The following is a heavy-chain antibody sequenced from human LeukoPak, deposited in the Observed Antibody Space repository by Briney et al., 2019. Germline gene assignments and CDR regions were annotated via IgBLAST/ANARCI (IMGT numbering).Heavy chain of an antibody. CDR3: ARAILGMIIRAFDP. Sequence: GASVKVSCKASGYTFTNFDINWVRQASGQGLEWVGWMDPNSGSTGYAQKFQGRVTMTRNTSTGTAYMELSSLRSDDTAVYYCARAILGMIIRAFDPWGQGTLFTVSS. J-gene: IGHJ5*02. V-gene: IGHV1-8*01. D-gene: IGHD3-3*01. CDR1: GYTFTNFD. CDR2: MDPNSGST.